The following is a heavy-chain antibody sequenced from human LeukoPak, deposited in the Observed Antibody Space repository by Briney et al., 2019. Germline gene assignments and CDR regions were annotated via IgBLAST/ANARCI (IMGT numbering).Heavy chain of an antibody. Sequence: GGSLRLSCAAPGFTFSSYGMHWVRQAPGKGLEWVAFIRYDGSNKYYADSVKGRFTISRDNSKNTLYLQMNSLRAEDTAVYYCAKDYYDSSGYYFAEYFQHWGQGTLVTVSS. D-gene: IGHD3-22*01. CDR1: GFTFSSYG. V-gene: IGHV3-30*02. CDR2: IRYDGSNK. J-gene: IGHJ1*01. CDR3: AKDYYDSSGYYFAEYFQH.